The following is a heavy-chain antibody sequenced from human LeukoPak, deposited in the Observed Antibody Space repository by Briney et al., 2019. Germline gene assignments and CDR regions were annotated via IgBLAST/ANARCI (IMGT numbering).Heavy chain of an antibody. CDR1: GFTFSSYA. Sequence: GGSLRLSCAASGFTFSSYAMSWVRQATGKGLEWVSAISGSGGSTYYADSVKGRFTISRDNSKNALYLQMNSLRAEDTAVYYCAKALPAMVVYYFDYWGQGTLVTVSS. CDR2: ISGSGGST. D-gene: IGHD5-18*01. V-gene: IGHV3-23*01. J-gene: IGHJ4*02. CDR3: AKALPAMVVYYFDY.